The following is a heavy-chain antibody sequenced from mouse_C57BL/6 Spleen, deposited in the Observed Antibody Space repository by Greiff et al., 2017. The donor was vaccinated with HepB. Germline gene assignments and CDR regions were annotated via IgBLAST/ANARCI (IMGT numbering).Heavy chain of an antibody. CDR2: INPNNGGT. D-gene: IGHD1-1*01. J-gene: IGHJ3*01. Sequence: EVQLQQSGPELVKPGASVKISCKASGYTFTDYYMNWVKQSHGKSLEWIGDINPNNGGTSYNQKFKGKATLTVDKSSSTAYMELRSLTSEDSAVYYCARRSLLLPLFAYWGQGTLVTVSA. CDR1: GYTFTDYY. V-gene: IGHV1-26*01. CDR3: ARRSLLLPLFAY.